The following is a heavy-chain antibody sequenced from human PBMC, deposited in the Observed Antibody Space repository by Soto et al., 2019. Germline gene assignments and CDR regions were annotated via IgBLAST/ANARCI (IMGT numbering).Heavy chain of an antibody. CDR2: ISWNSGSI. J-gene: IGHJ4*02. D-gene: IGHD6-19*01. Sequence: EVQLVESGGGLVQPGRSLRLSCAASGFTFDDYAMHWVRQAPGKGLEWVSGISWNSGSIGYADSVKGRFTISRDNAKNSLYLQMNSLRAEDTALYYCAKDEFPFQWLAIPPFDYWGQGTLVTVSS. V-gene: IGHV3-9*01. CDR3: AKDEFPFQWLAIPPFDY. CDR1: GFTFDDYA.